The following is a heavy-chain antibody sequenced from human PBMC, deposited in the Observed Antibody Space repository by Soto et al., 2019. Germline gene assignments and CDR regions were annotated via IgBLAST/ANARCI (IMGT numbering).Heavy chain of an antibody. V-gene: IGHV5-10-1*01. CDR3: ARHGMATLTGGMDV. CDR1: GYSLTSYW. Sequence: EFLKISCKGSGYSLTSYWISWVRQMPGKGLEWMGRIDPSDSYTNYSPSFQGHVTISADKSISTAYLQWSSLKASDTAMYYCARHGMATLTGGMDVWGQGTTVTVSS. J-gene: IGHJ6*02. CDR2: IDPSDSYT. D-gene: IGHD5-12*01.